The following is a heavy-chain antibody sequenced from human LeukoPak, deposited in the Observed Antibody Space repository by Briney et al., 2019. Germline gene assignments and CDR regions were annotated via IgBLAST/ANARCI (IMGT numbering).Heavy chain of an antibody. CDR2: ISGSGGST. V-gene: IGHV3-23*01. Sequence: GGSLRLSCAASGFTFSGYGMSWVRQAPGKGLKWVSAISGSGGSTYYADSVKGRFSISRDNSKNTLFLQMNSLRADDTAVYYCARDRYYVPDYWGQGTLVTVSS. CDR1: GFTFSGYG. J-gene: IGHJ4*02. D-gene: IGHD3-16*01. CDR3: ARDRYYVPDY.